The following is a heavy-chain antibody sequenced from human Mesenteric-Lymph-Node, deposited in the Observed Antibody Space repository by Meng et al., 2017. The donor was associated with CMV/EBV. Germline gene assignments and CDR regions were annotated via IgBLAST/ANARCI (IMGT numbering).Heavy chain of an antibody. Sequence: GSLRLSCTVSGASISTSSSYWGWIRRPPGKGLEWIGNIYHSGSTYYNPSLKSRVTISVDTSKNQFSLNLSSVAAADTAVYYCARGPFGRDYFFEYWGQGTLVTVSS. CDR3: ARGPFGRDYFFEY. J-gene: IGHJ4*02. D-gene: IGHD3-16*01. V-gene: IGHV4-39*07. CDR2: IYHSGST. CDR1: GASISTSSSY.